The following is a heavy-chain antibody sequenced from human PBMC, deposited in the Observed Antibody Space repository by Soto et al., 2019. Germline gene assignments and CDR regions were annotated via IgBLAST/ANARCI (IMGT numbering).Heavy chain of an antibody. J-gene: IGHJ3*01. CDR3: ARGEAWTGGAFDL. D-gene: IGHD1-26*01. V-gene: IGHV3-33*01. CDR1: GFTVSNYG. CDR2: IWKDGNNK. Sequence: QVQLVESGGGVVQPGQSLRLSCAASGFTVSNYGMHWVRQAPGKGLEWVAVIWKDGNNKYYRDSVKGRFTISRDNSKKPLELAMSRLRGEDTAVYYCARGEAWTGGAFDLWGQGTIVTVSS.